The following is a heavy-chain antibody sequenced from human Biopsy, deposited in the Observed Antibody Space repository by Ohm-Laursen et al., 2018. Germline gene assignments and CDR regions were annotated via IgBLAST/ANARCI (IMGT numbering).Heavy chain of an antibody. V-gene: IGHV1-8*01. Sequence: SVKVSCKTSGYTFASYEINWVRQATGQGLEWMGWMNPDSGNTGYAQNFQGRVTMTRNTSISTAYMELSSLRSEDTAVYFCARADPPLFYYGSGSSNWFDPWGQGTLVIVSS. D-gene: IGHD3-10*01. J-gene: IGHJ5*02. CDR1: GYTFASYE. CDR2: MNPDSGNT. CDR3: ARADPPLFYYGSGSSNWFDP.